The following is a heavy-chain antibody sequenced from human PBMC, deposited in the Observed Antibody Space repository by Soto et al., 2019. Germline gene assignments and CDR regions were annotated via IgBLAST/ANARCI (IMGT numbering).Heavy chain of an antibody. J-gene: IGHJ6*02. CDR2: ISGSGGST. Sequence: LRLSCAASGFTFSSYAMSWVRQAPGKGLEWVSAISGSGGSTYYADSVKGRFTISRDNSKNTLYLQMNSLRAEDTAVYYCAKVGARGLYYYYYYGMDVWGQGTTVTVSS. D-gene: IGHD1-26*01. V-gene: IGHV3-23*01. CDR3: AKVGARGLYYYYYYGMDV. CDR1: GFTFSSYA.